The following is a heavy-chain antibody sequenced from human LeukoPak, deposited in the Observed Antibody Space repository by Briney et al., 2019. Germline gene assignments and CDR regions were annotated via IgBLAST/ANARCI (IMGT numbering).Heavy chain of an antibody. CDR1: GYTFTSYD. CDR3: ARDAYYDSSGYYYDY. V-gene: IGHV1-8*01. Sequence: ASVKVSCKASGYTFTSYDINWVRQATGQEREGMGWMNPNSGNTGYAQKFQGRVTMTRDTSISTAYMELSRLRSDDTAVYYCARDAYYDSSGYYYDYWGQGTLVTVSS. D-gene: IGHD3-22*01. J-gene: IGHJ4*02. CDR2: MNPNSGNT.